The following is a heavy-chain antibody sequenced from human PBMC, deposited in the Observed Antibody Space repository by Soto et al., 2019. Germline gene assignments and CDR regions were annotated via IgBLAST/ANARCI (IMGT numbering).Heavy chain of an antibody. D-gene: IGHD6-6*01. CDR2: TSSSSDTI. Sequence: PGGSLRLSCAASGFTFSRYSMNWVRQAPGKGLEWLSYTSSSSDTIYLADSVRGRFTISRDSAKNSLELQMNSLRDEDTAVDYCARGRPPHYWGQGTLVPVSS. J-gene: IGHJ4*02. CDR3: ARGRPPHY. V-gene: IGHV3-48*02. CDR1: GFTFSRYS.